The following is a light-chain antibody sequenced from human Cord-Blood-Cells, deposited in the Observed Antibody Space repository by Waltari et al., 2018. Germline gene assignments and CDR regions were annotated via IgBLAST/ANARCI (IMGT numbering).Light chain of an antibody. CDR1: SSDVGGYHY. CDR3: SSYTSSSVV. V-gene: IGLV2-14*01. CDR2: EVS. Sequence: QSALTQPASVSGSPGQSIIISCTGTSSDVGGYHYVSWYQQHTGKAPKLMIYEVSNRPSGVSNRFSGSKSGNTASLTISGLQAEDEADYYYSSYTSSSVVFGGGTKLTVL. J-gene: IGLJ2*01.